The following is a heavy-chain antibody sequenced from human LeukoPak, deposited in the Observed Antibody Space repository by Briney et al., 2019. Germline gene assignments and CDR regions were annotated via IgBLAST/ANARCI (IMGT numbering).Heavy chain of an antibody. CDR2: IKQDGSEK. Sequence: PGGSLRLSCAASGFTFSSYWMSWVRQAPGKGLEWVANIKQDGSEKYYVDSAKGRFTISRDNAKNSLYLQMNSLRAEDTAVYYCAREADGYGDYLADWGQGTLVTVSS. J-gene: IGHJ4*02. V-gene: IGHV3-7*01. CDR1: GFTFSSYW. D-gene: IGHD4-17*01. CDR3: AREADGYGDYLAD.